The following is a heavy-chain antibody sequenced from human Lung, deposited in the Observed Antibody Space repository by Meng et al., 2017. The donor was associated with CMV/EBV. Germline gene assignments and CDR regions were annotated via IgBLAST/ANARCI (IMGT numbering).Heavy chain of an antibody. V-gene: IGHV3-30*02. D-gene: IGHD1-1*01. CDR3: AKDRRRWNDVGDYFDY. CDR2: LRYDAINK. J-gene: IGHJ4*02. Sequence: GESXKISCAASGFTFSDYGMHWVRQAPGKGLEWVAFLRYDAINKYYGDSVKGRFTISRDNSKNTLYAQMNSLRVEDTAVYYCAKDRRRWNDVGDYFDYWGQGTLVTVSS. CDR1: GFTFSDYG.